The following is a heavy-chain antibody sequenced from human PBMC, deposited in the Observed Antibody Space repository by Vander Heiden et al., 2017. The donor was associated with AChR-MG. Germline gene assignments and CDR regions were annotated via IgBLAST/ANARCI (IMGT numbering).Heavy chain of an antibody. D-gene: IGHD3-9*01. Sequence: QVQLVPSAAEVKKPGASVQVPCNASGYTFTSYYMNLVRKAPGLGLEWSGRRDPSGGFKDDEPKVQRGVTMTSDTSTNTFHMELNRLRYDDTAIYYCARGNFDWFVGPHWGQGTLVTVSP. CDR2: RDPSGGFK. CDR3: ARGNFDWFVGPH. J-gene: IGHJ4*02. CDR1: GYTFTSYY. V-gene: IGHV1-46*01.